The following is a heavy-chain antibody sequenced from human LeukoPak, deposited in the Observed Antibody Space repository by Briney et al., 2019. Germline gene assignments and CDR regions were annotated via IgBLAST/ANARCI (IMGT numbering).Heavy chain of an antibody. CDR3: ARAYRPLAVTGNGGYYYYYMDV. J-gene: IGHJ6*03. V-gene: IGHV3-7*01. CDR2: INEDGSGK. D-gene: IGHD6-19*01. CDR1: GFTFSSYW. Sequence: PGGSLRLSCESSGFTFSSYWMSWVRQAPGKGLEWVANINEDGSGKNYVDSVKGRFTISRDNAEKSLYLQMNSLRVEDTAVYYCARAYRPLAVTGNGGYYYYYMDVWGKGTTVTVSS.